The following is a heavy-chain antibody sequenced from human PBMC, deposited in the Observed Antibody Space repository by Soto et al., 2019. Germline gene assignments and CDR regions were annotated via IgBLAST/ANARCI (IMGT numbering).Heavy chain of an antibody. J-gene: IGHJ4*02. CDR2: ISVGGDAT. CDR1: GFTFGNYA. CDR3: AQKSPGSTTLPAVYHLGY. D-gene: IGHD2-2*01. Sequence: ELQLLESGGGLVQTGGSLRLSCAASGFTFGNYAFSWVRQAPGKGLEWVSVISVGGDATYYPDSVKGRFTSSRDNSKNTVYLQMNSLRAEDTAVYYRAQKSPGSTTLPAVYHLGYWGQGNLVTVSS. V-gene: IGHV3-23*01.